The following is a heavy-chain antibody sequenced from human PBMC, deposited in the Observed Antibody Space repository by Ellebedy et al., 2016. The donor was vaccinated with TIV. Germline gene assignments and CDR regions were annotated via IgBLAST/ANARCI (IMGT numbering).Heavy chain of an antibody. D-gene: IGHD5-24*01. CDR3: VRDGYNHIPFDC. Sequence: PGGSLRLSCAASGFTFSPYAMAWVRQAPGKGLEWVSGIVGSGAEKYADSVKGRFTISRDNSKNTLYLQMNSLRVEDTALYYCVRDGYNHIPFDCWGQGTLVTVSS. J-gene: IGHJ4*02. CDR2: IVGSGA. CDR1: GFTFSPYA. V-gene: IGHV3-23*01.